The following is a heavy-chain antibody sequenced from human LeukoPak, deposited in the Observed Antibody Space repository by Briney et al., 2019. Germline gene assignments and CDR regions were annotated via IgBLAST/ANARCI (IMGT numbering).Heavy chain of an antibody. CDR1: GYSFTTYW. D-gene: IGHD5-18*01. V-gene: IGHV5-51*01. CDR2: INPGDSDT. Sequence: GESLKISCKGSGYSFTTYWIGWVRQMPGKGLEWVGIINPGDSDTRYSPSFQGQVTISADKSISTTYLQWSSLKASDTAMYYCARRRVGYSYREFDYWGQGTLVTVSS. CDR3: ARRRVGYSYREFDY. J-gene: IGHJ4*02.